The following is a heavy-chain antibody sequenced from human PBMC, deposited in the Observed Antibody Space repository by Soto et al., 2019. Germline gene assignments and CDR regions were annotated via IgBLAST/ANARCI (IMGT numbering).Heavy chain of an antibody. D-gene: IGHD1-1*01. CDR2: IYYSGST. CDR1: GGSISSYY. Sequence: SETLSLTCTVSGGSISSYYWSWIRQPPGKGLEWIGYIYYSGSTSYNPSLKSRVTITVDTSKNQFSLKLSSVTAADTAVYYCDRFGVHKESLDLWGRGTLVTVSS. J-gene: IGHJ2*01. V-gene: IGHV4-59*01. CDR3: DRFGVHKESLDL.